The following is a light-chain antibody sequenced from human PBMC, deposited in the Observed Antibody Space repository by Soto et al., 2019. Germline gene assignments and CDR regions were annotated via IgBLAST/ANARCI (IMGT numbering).Light chain of an antibody. J-gene: IGKJ1*01. Sequence: DSQITQSPSSLSASVGDRVTITCRASQSIDNYLSWYQQIPGKAPKLLIYAASNLQTGVPSRFSGSGSGTEFTLTISNLQPDDFAVYYSQQCFSLPPTFGHGTKVDIK. V-gene: IGKV1-39*01. CDR1: QSIDNY. CDR3: QQCFSLPPT. CDR2: AAS.